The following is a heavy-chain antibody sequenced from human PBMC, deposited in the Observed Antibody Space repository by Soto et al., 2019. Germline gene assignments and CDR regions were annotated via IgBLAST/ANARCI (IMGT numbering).Heavy chain of an antibody. CDR2: ISYDGGNK. V-gene: IGHV3-30*04. CDR3: AKDAPYYYDSSGYYGPFDY. Sequence: GGSLRLSCAASGFTFSSYAMHWVRQAPGKGLEWVAVISYDGGNKYYADSVKGRFTISRDNSKNTLYLQMNSLRDEDTAVYYCAKDAPYYYDSSGYYGPFDYWGQGTLVTVSS. CDR1: GFTFSSYA. D-gene: IGHD3-22*01. J-gene: IGHJ4*02.